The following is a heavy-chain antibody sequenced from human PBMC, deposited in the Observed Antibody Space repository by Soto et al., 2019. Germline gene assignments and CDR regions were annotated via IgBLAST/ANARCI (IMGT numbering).Heavy chain of an antibody. D-gene: IGHD2-15*01. CDR2: IYYSGST. J-gene: IGHJ6*02. Sequence: PSETLSLTCTVSGGSISSGDYYWSWIRQPPGKGLEWIGYIYYSGSTYYNPSLKSRVTISVDTSKNQFSLKLSSVTAADTAVYYCARVDGSRQRYYYYYGMDVWGQGTTVTVSS. CDR3: ARVDGSRQRYYYYYGMDV. V-gene: IGHV4-30-4*01. CDR1: GGSISSGDYY.